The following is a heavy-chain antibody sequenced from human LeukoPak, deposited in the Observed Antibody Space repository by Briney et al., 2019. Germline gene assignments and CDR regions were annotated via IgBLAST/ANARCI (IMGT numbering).Heavy chain of an antibody. V-gene: IGHV3-23*01. CDR3: ATVGGSCASSNCYAYFDY. Sequence: GGSLRLSCAASGSTFSNSAMTWVRQAPGKGPEWVSIITDSGGGTFYANSVKGRFTISRDTSINTLYLQMNSLGVDDTAVYYCATVGGSCASSNCYAYFDYWGLGTLVTVSS. CDR1: GSTFSNSA. J-gene: IGHJ4*02. CDR2: ITDSGGGT. D-gene: IGHD2-2*01.